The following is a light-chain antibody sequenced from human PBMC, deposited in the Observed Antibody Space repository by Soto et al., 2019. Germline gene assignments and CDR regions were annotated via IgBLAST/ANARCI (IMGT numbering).Light chain of an antibody. J-gene: IGKJ1*01. CDR2: GAS. CDR1: QSVCSD. Sequence: EIVLTQSPATLSVSPGERATLSCRASQSVCSDLAWYQQKPGQAPRLLIYGASTRATGIPARFSGSGSGTEFTLTISSLQSEDLAVYYCQQYNNWPWTFGQGTKVDI. CDR3: QQYNNWPWT. V-gene: IGKV3-15*01.